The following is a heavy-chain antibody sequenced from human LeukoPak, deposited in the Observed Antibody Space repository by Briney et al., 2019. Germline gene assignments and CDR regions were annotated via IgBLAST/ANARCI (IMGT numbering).Heavy chain of an antibody. CDR1: GFTFSSYG. Sequence: GGSLRLSCAASGFTFSSYGMHWVRQAPGKGLEWVAVIWYDGSNKYYADSVRGRFTISRDNSKNTLYLQMNSLRAEDTAVYYCAKDGDYYDSSGYSEGAFDIWGQGTMVTVSS. D-gene: IGHD3-22*01. V-gene: IGHV3-33*06. J-gene: IGHJ3*02. CDR2: IWYDGSNK. CDR3: AKDGDYYDSSGYSEGAFDI.